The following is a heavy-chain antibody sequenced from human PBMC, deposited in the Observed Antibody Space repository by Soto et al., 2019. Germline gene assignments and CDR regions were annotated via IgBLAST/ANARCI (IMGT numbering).Heavy chain of an antibody. CDR3: AKCMGSSWIGVIDN. V-gene: IGHV3-53*01. CDR2: IYTGGST. Sequence: GGSLRLSCAASGFTVSTNYMSWVRQSPGKGLEWVSVIYTGGSTYYAGSVKGRFTISRDNSKNRLFLQMNSLRAEDTAIYYCAKCMGSSWIGVIDNWGQGTLVTVSS. CDR1: GFTVSTNY. D-gene: IGHD6-13*01. J-gene: IGHJ4*02.